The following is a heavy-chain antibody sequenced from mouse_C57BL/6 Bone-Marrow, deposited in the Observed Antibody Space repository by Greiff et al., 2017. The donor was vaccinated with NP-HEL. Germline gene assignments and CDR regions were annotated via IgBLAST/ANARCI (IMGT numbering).Heavy chain of an antibody. CDR3: TKNQNYYYGMIDY. J-gene: IGHJ4*01. D-gene: IGHD1-1*01. Sequence: EVKLVESGAGLVKPGGSLKLSCAASGFTFSSYAMSWVRQTTEKRLEWVAYISSGGDYFYYADTVKGRFTITRDNARNTLYLQMSSLNSEDTAMYYWTKNQNYYYGMIDYWGQGTAVTVSA. CDR2: ISSGGDYF. CDR1: GFTFSSYA. V-gene: IGHV5-9-1*02.